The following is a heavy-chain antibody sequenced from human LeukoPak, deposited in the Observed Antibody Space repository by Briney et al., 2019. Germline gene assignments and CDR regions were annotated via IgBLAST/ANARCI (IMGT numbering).Heavy chain of an antibody. D-gene: IGHD6-6*01. CDR2: IKQDGSEK. J-gene: IGHJ4*02. CDR3: ARRGGSSSRRSPIDY. CDR1: GFTFSDYW. V-gene: IGHV3-7*01. Sequence: GGSLRLSCAASGFTFSDYWMTWVRQAPGKGPEWVANIKQDGSEKYYVDSVRGRFTISRDNAKNSLFLQMNSLRAEDTAVYYCARRGGSSSRRSPIDYWGQGTLVTVSS.